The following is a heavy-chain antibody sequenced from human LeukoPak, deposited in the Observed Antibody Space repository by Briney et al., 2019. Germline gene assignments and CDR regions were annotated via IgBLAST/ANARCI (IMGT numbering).Heavy chain of an antibody. CDR1: GGSISSYY. D-gene: IGHD5-18*01. V-gene: IGHV4-59*08. CDR2: IYYSGST. Sequence: SETLTLTCTVSGGSISSYYWSWIRQPPGKGLEWIAYIYYSGSTNYNPYLKSRVTITVGTSKSHFSLKLISVTAADTAVYYCARRAGEYTYGEFDYWGQGTLATVSS. J-gene: IGHJ4*02. CDR3: ARRAGEYTYGEFDY.